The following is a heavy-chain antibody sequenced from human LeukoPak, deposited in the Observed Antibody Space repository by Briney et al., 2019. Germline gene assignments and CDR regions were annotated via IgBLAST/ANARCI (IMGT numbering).Heavy chain of an antibody. J-gene: IGHJ4*02. CDR2: IYYSGST. V-gene: IGHV4-31*03. CDR3: ARRLIAAAGQFDY. D-gene: IGHD6-13*01. CDR1: GGSINSGGYY. Sequence: SQTLSLTCTVSGGSINSGGYYWSWIRQHPGKGLEWIGYIYYSGSTYYNPSLKSRVTISVDTSKNQFSLKLSSVTAADTAVYYCARRLIAAAGQFDYWGQGTLVTVSS.